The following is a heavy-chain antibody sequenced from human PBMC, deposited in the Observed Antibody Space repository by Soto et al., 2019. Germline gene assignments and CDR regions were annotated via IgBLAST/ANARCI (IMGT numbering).Heavy chain of an antibody. Sequence: PGESLKISCKGSGYSFTSYWIGWVRQMPGKGLEWMGIIYPGDSDTRYSPSFQGQVTISADKSISTAYLQWSSLKASDTAMYYCARGADYYDSSGYYSGDYYYCMDVWGQGTTVTVSS. CDR3: ARGADYYDSSGYYSGDYYYCMDV. V-gene: IGHV5-51*01. D-gene: IGHD3-22*01. CDR1: GYSFTSYW. J-gene: IGHJ6*02. CDR2: IYPGDSDT.